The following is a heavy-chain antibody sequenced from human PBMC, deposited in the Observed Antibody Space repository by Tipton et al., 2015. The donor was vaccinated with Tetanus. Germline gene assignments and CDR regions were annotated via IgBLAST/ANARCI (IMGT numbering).Heavy chain of an antibody. J-gene: IGHJ5*02. CDR1: GVSFSGYY. V-gene: IGHV4-34*01. D-gene: IGHD2-2*01. Sequence: LRLSCAVYGVSFSGYYWNWIRQPPGKGPEWIGEINHRGSTNYNPSLKSRVIISIDTSKNQFSLKLTSVTAADTAVYYCARSPNPAARGYNWFAPWGQGTLVTVSS. CDR2: INHRGST. CDR3: ARSPNPAARGYNWFAP.